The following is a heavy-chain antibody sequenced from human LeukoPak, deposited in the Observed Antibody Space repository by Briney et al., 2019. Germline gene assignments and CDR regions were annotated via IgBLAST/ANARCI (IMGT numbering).Heavy chain of an antibody. CDR1: GGSFSGYY. CDR3: ARGKIFGVVPAYYMDV. Sequence: PSETLSLTCAVYGGSFSGYYWSWIRQPPGKGLEWIGEVNHSGSTNYNPPLKSRVTISVDTSKNQFSLKLSSVTAADTAVYYCARGKIFGVVPAYYMDVWGKGTTVTVSS. CDR2: VNHSGST. J-gene: IGHJ6*03. D-gene: IGHD3-3*01. V-gene: IGHV4-34*01.